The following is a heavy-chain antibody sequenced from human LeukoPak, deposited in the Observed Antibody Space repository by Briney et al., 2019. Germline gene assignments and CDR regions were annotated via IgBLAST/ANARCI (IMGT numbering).Heavy chain of an antibody. V-gene: IGHV4-39*07. CDR1: GGSISSSSYY. Sequence: SETLSLTCTVSGGSISSSSYYWGWIRQPPGKGLEWIGSIYYSGSTYYNPSLKSRVTISVDTSKNQFSLKLSSVTAADTAVYYWAEGGGAFDIWGQGTMVTVSS. CDR2: IYYSGST. J-gene: IGHJ3*02. CDR3: AEGGGAFDI. D-gene: IGHD3-16*01.